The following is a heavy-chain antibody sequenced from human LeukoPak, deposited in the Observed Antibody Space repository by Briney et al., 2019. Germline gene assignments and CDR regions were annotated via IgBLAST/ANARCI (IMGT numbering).Heavy chain of an antibody. Sequence: GGSLRLSCAASGFTFSTYEMNWVRQAPGKGLEWVSYISGSGSTIYYADSVKGRFTISRDNAKNSLYLQMNSLRAEDTAVYYCARDVDETYYDILTGYFTYPSYFDYWGQGTLVTVSS. CDR3: ARDVDETYYDILTGYFTYPSYFDY. D-gene: IGHD3-9*01. CDR1: GFTFSTYE. CDR2: ISGSGSTI. J-gene: IGHJ4*02. V-gene: IGHV3-48*03.